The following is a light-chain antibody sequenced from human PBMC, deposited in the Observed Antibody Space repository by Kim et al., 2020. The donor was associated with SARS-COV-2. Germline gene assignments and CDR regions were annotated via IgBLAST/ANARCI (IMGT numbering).Light chain of an antibody. CDR1: QSVSSN. CDR2: GAF. CDR3: QQYNNWRWT. V-gene: IGKV3-15*01. Sequence: VSPGERVTLSCRASQSVSSNLAWYQQRPGQAPRLLIYGAFTRATGIPARFSGSGSGTEFTLTISSLQYEDFALYYCQQYNNWRWTFGQGTKVDIK. J-gene: IGKJ1*01.